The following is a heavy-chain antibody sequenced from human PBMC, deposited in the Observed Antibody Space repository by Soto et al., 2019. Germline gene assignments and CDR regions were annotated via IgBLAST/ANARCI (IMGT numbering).Heavy chain of an antibody. CDR3: ARDGPRRGSGYSFDY. CDR1: GFTFSSYA. Sequence: QVQLVESGGGVVQPGRSLRLSCAASGFTFSSYAMHWVRQAPGKGLEWVAVISYDGSNKYYADSVKGRFTISRDNSKNTLYLQMNSLRAEDTAVYDCARDGPRRGSGYSFDYWGQGTLVTVSS. J-gene: IGHJ4*02. D-gene: IGHD3-3*01. V-gene: IGHV3-30-3*01. CDR2: ISYDGSNK.